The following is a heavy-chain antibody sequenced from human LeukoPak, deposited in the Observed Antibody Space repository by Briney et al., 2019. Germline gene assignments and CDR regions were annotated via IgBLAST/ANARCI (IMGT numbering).Heavy chain of an antibody. Sequence: GGSLRLSCAASGFTFSAFSMNWVRQAPGKGLEWVSAISSSSSDIYYTDSVKGRFTISRDNAKNSLYLQMNSLRAEDTAVYYCAREVAAAGTMRFDPWGQGTLVTVSS. CDR2: ISSSSSDI. CDR1: GFTFSAFS. V-gene: IGHV3-21*01. CDR3: AREVAAAGTMRFDP. D-gene: IGHD6-13*01. J-gene: IGHJ5*02.